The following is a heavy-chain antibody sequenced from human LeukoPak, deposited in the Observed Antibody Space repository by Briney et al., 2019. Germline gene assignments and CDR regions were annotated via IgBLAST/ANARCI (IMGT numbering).Heavy chain of an antibody. J-gene: IGHJ4*02. Sequence: SETLSLTCTVSGDSINSRNNYWGWVRQPPGKGLECNAIISDTGTTYSRPPLKSRLTLSVATSKNQFSLKLTAVTAADRAVFYCARRNYPYYFYGWGQGTLVSV. CDR1: GDSINSRNNY. V-gene: IGHV4-39*01. CDR3: ARRNYPYYFYG. D-gene: IGHD1-7*01. CDR2: ISDTGTT.